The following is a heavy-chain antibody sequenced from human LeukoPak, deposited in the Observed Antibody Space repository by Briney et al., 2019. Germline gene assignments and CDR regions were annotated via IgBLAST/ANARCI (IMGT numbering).Heavy chain of an antibody. CDR2: IWYDGSNK. D-gene: IGHD3-16*02. J-gene: IGHJ4*02. Sequence: GRSLGLSCAASGFTFSSYGMHWVRQAPGKGLEWVAVIWYDGSNKYYADSVKGRFTISRDNSKNTLYLQMNSLRAEDTAVYYCAREVELSADYWGQGTLVTVSS. CDR3: AREVELSADY. CDR1: GFTFSSYG. V-gene: IGHV3-33*01.